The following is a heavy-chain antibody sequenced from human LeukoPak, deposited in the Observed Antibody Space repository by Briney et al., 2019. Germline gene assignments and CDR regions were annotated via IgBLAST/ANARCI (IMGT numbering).Heavy chain of an antibody. CDR2: ISVYNGNT. J-gene: IGHJ4*02. D-gene: IGHD2-21*01. V-gene: IGHV1-18*01. Sequence: ASVKVSCKASGYTFTSYGISWVRQAPGQGLEWMGWISVYNGNTNFAQKLQGRVTMTTDSSTGTAYMELRSLRSDDTAVYYCARIAYCGGDCYTTYFDYWGQGTLVTVSS. CDR3: ARIAYCGGDCYTTYFDY. CDR1: GYTFTSYG.